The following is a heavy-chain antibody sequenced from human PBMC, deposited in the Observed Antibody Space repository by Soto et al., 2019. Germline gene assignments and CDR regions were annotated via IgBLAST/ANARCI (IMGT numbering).Heavy chain of an antibody. Sequence: QVQLVQSGAEVKKPGASVKVSCKASGYTFTSYDINWVRQATGQGREWMGWMNPNSGNTGYAQKFQGRVTMTRNTSISTAYMELSSLRSEDTAVYYCAIRQRGDYDLDYYYRDVWGKGTTVTVSS. J-gene: IGHJ6*03. V-gene: IGHV1-8*01. CDR1: GYTFTSYD. D-gene: IGHD3-3*01. CDR2: MNPNSGNT. CDR3: AIRQRGDYDLDYYYRDV.